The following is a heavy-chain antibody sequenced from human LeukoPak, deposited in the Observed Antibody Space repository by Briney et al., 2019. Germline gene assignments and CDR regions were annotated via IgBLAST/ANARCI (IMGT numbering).Heavy chain of an antibody. D-gene: IGHD6-19*01. CDR3: AREQWSFDY. J-gene: IGHJ4*02. Sequence: ASVKVSCKASGDTFTGYYMHWLRQAPGQGLEWMGWINPNSGGTNYAQKFQGRVTMTRDTSISTAYMELSRLRSDGTAVYYCAREQWSFDYWGQGTLVTVSS. V-gene: IGHV1-2*02. CDR1: GDTFTGYY. CDR2: INPNSGGT.